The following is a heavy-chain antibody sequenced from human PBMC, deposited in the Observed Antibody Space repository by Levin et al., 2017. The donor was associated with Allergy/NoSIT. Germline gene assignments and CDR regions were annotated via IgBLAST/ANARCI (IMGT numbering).Heavy chain of an antibody. J-gene: IGHJ6*02. D-gene: IGHD4-23*01. Sequence: PGGSLRLSCAASGFTFSDYYMSWIRQAPGKGLEWVSYISSSGSTIYYADSVKGRFTISRDNAKNSLYLQMNSLRAEDTAVYYCASSGNSGPYYYGMDVWGQGTTVTVSS. CDR1: GFTFSDYY. V-gene: IGHV3-11*01. CDR3: ASSGNSGPYYYGMDV. CDR2: ISSSGSTI.